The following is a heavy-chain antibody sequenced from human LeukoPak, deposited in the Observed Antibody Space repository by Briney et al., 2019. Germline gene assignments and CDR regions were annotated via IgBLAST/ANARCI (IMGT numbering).Heavy chain of an antibody. D-gene: IGHD3-3*01. CDR3: AKSPVLRFLEWSY. CDR1: GFTFSSYA. CDR2: ISGSGGST. J-gene: IGHJ4*02. V-gene: IGHV3-23*01. Sequence: GSLRLSCAASGFTFSSYAMSRVRQAPGKGLEWVSAISGSGGSTYYADSVKGRFTISRDNSKNTLYLQMNSLRAEDTAVYYCAKSPVLRFLEWSYWGQGTLVTVSS.